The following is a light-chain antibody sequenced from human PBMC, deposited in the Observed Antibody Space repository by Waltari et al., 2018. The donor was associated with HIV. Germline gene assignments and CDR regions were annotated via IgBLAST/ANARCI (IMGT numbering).Light chain of an antibody. CDR3: QQYFSTLYT. CDR2: WAS. Sequence: DIVMTQSPDSLAVSLVERATIHCTSSQRVLFNSKNRNYLAWYQQKPGQPPKLLIYWASTRESGVPDRFSGSGSGTDFTLTISSLQAEDVAVYFCQQYFSTLYTFGQGTKLEIK. CDR1: QRVLFNSKNRNY. V-gene: IGKV4-1*01. J-gene: IGKJ2*01.